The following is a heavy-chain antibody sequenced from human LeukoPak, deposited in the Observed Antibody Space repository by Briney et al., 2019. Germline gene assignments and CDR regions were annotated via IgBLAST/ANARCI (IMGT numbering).Heavy chain of an antibody. V-gene: IGHV1-18*01. CDR2: ISAYNGNT. CDR3: ARVVVVPAAIRWFDP. D-gene: IGHD2-2*01. J-gene: IGHJ5*02. CDR1: GYTFTSYG. Sequence: ASVKVSCKASGYTFTSYGISWVRQAPGQGLEWMGWISAYNGNTNYAQKFQGRVTMTTDTSTSTAYMELRSLRSDDTAVYYCARVVVVPAAIRWFDPWGQGTLVTVSS.